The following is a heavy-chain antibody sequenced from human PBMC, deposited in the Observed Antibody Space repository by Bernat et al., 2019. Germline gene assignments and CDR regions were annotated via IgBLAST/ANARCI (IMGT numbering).Heavy chain of an antibody. J-gene: IGHJ5*02. CDR2: IYPGDSDT. CDR3: ARLAEQWLALQNWFDP. V-gene: IGHV5-51*01. CDR1: GYSFTSYW. Sequence: EVQLVQSGAEVKKPGESLKISCKGSGYSFTSYWIGWVRQMPGKGLEWMGIIYPGDSDTRYSPSFQGQVTISADKSISTAYLQWSSLKASDTAMYYCARLAEQWLALQNWFDPWGQGTLVTVSS. D-gene: IGHD6-19*01.